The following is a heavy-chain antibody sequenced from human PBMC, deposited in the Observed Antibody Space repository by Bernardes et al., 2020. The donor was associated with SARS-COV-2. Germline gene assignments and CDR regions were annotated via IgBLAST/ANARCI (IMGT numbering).Heavy chain of an antibody. CDR3: ARDRIDFWSIYYYYGMDV. CDR2: INPNSGGT. V-gene: IGHV1-2*02. Sequence: SVKVSCKASGYTFTGYYMHWVRQAPGQGLEWMGWINPNSGGTNYAQKFQGRVTMTRDTSISTAYMELSRLRSDDTAVYYCARDRIDFWSIYYYYGMDVWGQGTTVTVSS. J-gene: IGHJ6*02. CDR1: GYTFTGYY. D-gene: IGHD3-3*01.